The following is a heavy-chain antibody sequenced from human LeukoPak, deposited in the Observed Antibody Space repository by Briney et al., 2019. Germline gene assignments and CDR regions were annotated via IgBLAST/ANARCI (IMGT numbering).Heavy chain of an antibody. D-gene: IGHD3-22*01. CDR1: GGTFSSYA. V-gene: IGHV1-69*13. CDR2: IIPIFGTA. Sequence: ASVKVSCKASGGTFSSYAISWVRQAPGQGLEWMGGIIPIFGTANYAQKFQGRVTITADESTSTAYMELSSLRSEDTAVYYCARNRGDYYDSSGYYPDAFDIWGQGTMVTVSS. CDR3: ARNRGDYYDSSGYYPDAFDI. J-gene: IGHJ3*02.